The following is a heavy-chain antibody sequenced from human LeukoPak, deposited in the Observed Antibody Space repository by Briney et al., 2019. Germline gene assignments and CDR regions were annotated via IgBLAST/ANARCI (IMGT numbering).Heavy chain of an antibody. CDR2: INHSGST. CDR3: ARGRGYYDSSGSFFGY. Sequence: SETLSLTCAVYGGSFSGYYWSRIRQPPGKGLEWIGEINHSGSTNYNPSLKSRVTISVDTSKNQFSLKLSSVTAADTAVYYCARGRGYYDSSGSFFGYWGQGTLVTVSS. CDR1: GGSFSGYY. V-gene: IGHV4-34*01. J-gene: IGHJ4*02. D-gene: IGHD3-22*01.